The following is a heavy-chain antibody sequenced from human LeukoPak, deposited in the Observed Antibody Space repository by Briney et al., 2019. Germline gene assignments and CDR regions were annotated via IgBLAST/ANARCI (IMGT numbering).Heavy chain of an antibody. Sequence: GGSLRLSCAASGFTFSDYYMSWIRQAPGKGLEWVSYISSSGSTIYYADSVKGRFTISRDNAKNSLYLQMNSPRAEDTAVYYCASIAVEDYYFDYWGQGTLVTVSS. CDR3: ASIAVEDYYFDY. D-gene: IGHD6-19*01. CDR1: GFTFSDYY. V-gene: IGHV3-11*01. CDR2: ISSSGSTI. J-gene: IGHJ4*02.